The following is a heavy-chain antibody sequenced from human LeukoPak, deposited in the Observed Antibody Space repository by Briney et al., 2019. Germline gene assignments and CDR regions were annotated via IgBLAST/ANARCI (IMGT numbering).Heavy chain of an antibody. CDR1: GFTFSSHS. D-gene: IGHD1-26*01. J-gene: IGHJ4*02. CDR2: ISSSGSYI. CDR3: AREYVRAKDY. Sequence: GGSPRLSCAASGFTFSSHSMNWVRQAPGKGLEWVSSISSSGSYIYNADSVKGRFIISRDNVKNSLYLQMNSLRAEDTAIYYCAREYVRAKDYWGQGTQVTVSS. V-gene: IGHV3-21*01.